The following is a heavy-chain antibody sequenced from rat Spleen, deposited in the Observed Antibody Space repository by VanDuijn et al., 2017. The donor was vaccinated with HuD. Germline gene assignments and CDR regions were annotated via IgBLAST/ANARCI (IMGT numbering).Heavy chain of an antibody. J-gene: IGHJ2*01. D-gene: IGHD1-6*01. Sequence: EVQLVESGGGLVQPGGSLKLSCVASGFTFNNYWMTWIRQAPGKGLEWVASITNASGRTDYPDSVKGRFTISRDTAQNTLYLQMNSLRSEDTATDYCARGGFFRFWGQGVMVTVSS. CDR1: GFTFNNYW. V-gene: IGHV5-31*01. CDR3: ARGGFFRF. CDR2: ITNASGRT.